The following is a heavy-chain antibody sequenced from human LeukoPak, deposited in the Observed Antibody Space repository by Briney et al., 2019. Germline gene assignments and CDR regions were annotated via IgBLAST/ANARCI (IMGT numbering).Heavy chain of an antibody. J-gene: IGHJ4*02. CDR2: ISSSSTYT. D-gene: IGHD4-17*01. V-gene: IGHV3-11*05. CDR1: GFTLSDYY. Sequence: KPGGSLRLSCAASGFTLSDYYMTWIRQAAGKGLEWVSYISSSSTYTNYADSVKGRFTISRDNAKNSLYLQMDSLRAEDTAVYFCAREFSFRGDSTLTTLRYFDYWGQGTLVTVSS. CDR3: AREFSFRGDSTLTTLRYFDY.